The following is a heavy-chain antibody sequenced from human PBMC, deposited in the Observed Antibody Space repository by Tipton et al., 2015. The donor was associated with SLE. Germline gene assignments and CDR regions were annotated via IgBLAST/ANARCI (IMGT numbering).Heavy chain of an antibody. V-gene: IGHV4-4*07. CDR3: ARPGHDSDP. D-gene: IGHD3-3*01. CDR1: GGAISSYY. J-gene: IGHJ5*02. Sequence: TLSLTCTVSGGAISSYYCSWIRQPAGKGLEWIGRIYTSGSTNYNHPLKSRVTISVDTSKNQFSLQLSSVTAADTAVSYCARPGHDSDPWGQGTLVTVSS. CDR2: IYTSGST.